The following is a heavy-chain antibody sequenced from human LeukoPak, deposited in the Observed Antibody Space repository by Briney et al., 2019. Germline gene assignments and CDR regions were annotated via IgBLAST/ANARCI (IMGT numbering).Heavy chain of an antibody. CDR3: ARAVPPTRSSSSGPHSWDY. D-gene: IGHD6-6*01. V-gene: IGHV3-20*01. CDR1: GFTFDDYG. J-gene: IGHJ4*02. Sequence: GGSLRLSCAASGFTFDDYGMSWVRQAPGKGLEWVSGINWNGGSTGYADSVKGRFTISRDNAKNSLYLQMNSLRAEDTALYHCARAVPPTRSSSSGPHSWDYWGQGTLVTVSS. CDR2: INWNGGST.